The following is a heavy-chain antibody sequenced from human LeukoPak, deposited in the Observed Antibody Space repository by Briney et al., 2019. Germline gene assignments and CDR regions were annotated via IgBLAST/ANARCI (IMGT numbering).Heavy chain of an antibody. J-gene: IGHJ4*02. CDR3: AKDGVLRFLEWSGGYFDY. D-gene: IGHD3-3*01. V-gene: IGHV3-23*01. CDR2: ITGSGGST. CDR1: GFTFSSYA. Sequence: GGSLRLFCAASGFTFSSYAMSWVRQAPGKGLEWVSAITGSGGSTYYADSVKGRFTISRDNSKNTLYLQMNSLRAEDTAVYYCAKDGVLRFLEWSGGYFDYWGQGTLVTVSS.